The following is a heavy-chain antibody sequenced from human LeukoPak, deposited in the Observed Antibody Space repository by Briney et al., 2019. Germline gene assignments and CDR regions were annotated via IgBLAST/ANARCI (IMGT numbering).Heavy chain of an antibody. CDR2: IIPILGIA. J-gene: IGHJ4*02. CDR1: GGTFSSYT. Sequence: GASVKVSCKXSGGTFSSYTISWVRQAPGQGLEWMGRIIPILGIANYAQKFQGRGTITADKSTSTAYMELSSLRSEDTAVYYCALLSGSYFIHYFDYWGQGTLVTVSS. V-gene: IGHV1-69*02. CDR3: ALLSGSYFIHYFDY. D-gene: IGHD1-26*01.